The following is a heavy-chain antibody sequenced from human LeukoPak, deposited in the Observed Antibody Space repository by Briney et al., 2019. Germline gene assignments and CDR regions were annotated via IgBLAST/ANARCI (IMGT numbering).Heavy chain of an antibody. CDR3: ARDSVAVAGRDY. CDR1: GFTVSSNY. D-gene: IGHD6-13*01. Sequence: GGSLRLSCAASGFTVSSNYMSWVRQAPGKGPEWVSVIYSGGSTYYADSVKGRFTISRDNSKNTPYLQMTRLRAEDTAVYYCARDSVAVAGRDYWGQGTLVTVSS. CDR2: IYSGGST. J-gene: IGHJ4*02. V-gene: IGHV3-53*01.